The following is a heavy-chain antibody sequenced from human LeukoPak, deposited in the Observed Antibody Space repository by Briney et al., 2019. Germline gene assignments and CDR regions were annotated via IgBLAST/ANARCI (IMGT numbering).Heavy chain of an antibody. CDR1: GGSFSGYY. CDR2: INHSGST. V-gene: IGHV4-34*01. D-gene: IGHD4-17*01. Sequence: PSETLSLTCAVYGGSFSGYYRSWIRQPPGKGLEWIGEINHSGSTNYNPSLKSRVTISVDTSKNQFSLKLSSVTAADTAVYYCARTDYGDYDAFDIWGQGTMVTVSS. J-gene: IGHJ3*02. CDR3: ARTDYGDYDAFDI.